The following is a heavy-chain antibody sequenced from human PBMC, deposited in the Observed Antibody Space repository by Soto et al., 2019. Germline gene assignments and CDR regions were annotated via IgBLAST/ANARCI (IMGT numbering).Heavy chain of an antibody. D-gene: IGHD6-19*01. J-gene: IGHJ4*02. CDR2: ISYDGSNK. CDR1: GFTFSSYA. CDR3: AKGWSSGWLGAARY. V-gene: IGHV3-30*04. Sequence: QVQLVESGGGVVQPGRSLRLSCAASGFTFSSYAMHWVRQAPGKGLEWVAVISYDGSNKYYADSVKGRFTISRDNSKNTLYLQMNSLRAEDTAVYYCAKGWSSGWLGAARYWGQGTLVTVSS.